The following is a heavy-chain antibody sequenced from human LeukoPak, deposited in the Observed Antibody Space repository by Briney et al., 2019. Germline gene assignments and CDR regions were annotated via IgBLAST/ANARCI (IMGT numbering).Heavy chain of an antibody. CDR1: GFTFSSYG. CDR3: ATSARAAAGLYYFDY. Sequence: GGSLRLSCAASGFTFSSYGMHWVRQAPGKGLEWVAFIRYDGSNKYYADSVKGRFTISRDNSKNTLYLQMNSLRAEDTAVYYCATSARAAAGLYYFDYWGQGTLVTVSS. V-gene: IGHV3-30*02. J-gene: IGHJ4*02. CDR2: IRYDGSNK. D-gene: IGHD6-13*01.